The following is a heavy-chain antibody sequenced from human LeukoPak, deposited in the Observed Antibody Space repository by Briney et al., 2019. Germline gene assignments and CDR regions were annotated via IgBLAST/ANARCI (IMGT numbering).Heavy chain of an antibody. CDR3: TTGRPVLAAMGKAFEI. D-gene: IGHD2-2*01. V-gene: IGHV3-15*01. J-gene: IGHJ3*02. Sequence: RGGCLRLSRAASGFTFSNAWMSWVRQAGGKGLEWVGRIKSKTDGGTTDYAPAVKGRFTISRDDSKNTLYLQMDSLKSEDTAVYYCTTGRPVLAAMGKAFEIWGQGTMVTVSS. CDR1: GFTFSNAW. CDR2: IKSKTDGGTT.